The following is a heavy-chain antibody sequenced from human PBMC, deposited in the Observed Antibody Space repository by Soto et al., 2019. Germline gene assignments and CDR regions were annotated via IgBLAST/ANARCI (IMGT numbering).Heavy chain of an antibody. CDR1: GASISSNW. J-gene: IGHJ4*02. CDR3: ARHISVPTTRGFDY. V-gene: IGHV4-4*02. D-gene: IGHD4-17*01. Sequence: QVHLQESGPGLVKPSGTLSLTCDVSGASISSNWWSWVRQPPGKGLEWVGEIYQNGNSHYNPSLDARSSIAMDMSTNQISLRLTSVTAADTAVYYCARHISVPTTRGFDYWGQGALVPVSS. CDR2: IYQNGNS.